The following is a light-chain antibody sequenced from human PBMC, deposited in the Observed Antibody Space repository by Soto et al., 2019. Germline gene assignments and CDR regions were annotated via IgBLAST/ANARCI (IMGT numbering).Light chain of an antibody. V-gene: IGLV1-44*01. CDR3: ATWDDSLNGVV. Sequence: LTQPPSASGTPGQRVTISCSGSSPNIGGNTVKWYQQVPGTAPKLLIHGDTLRPSGVPDRFSGSKSGTSASLAISGLQSEDEAEYYCATWDDSLNGVVFGGGTKVTVL. J-gene: IGLJ2*01. CDR2: GDT. CDR1: SPNIGGNT.